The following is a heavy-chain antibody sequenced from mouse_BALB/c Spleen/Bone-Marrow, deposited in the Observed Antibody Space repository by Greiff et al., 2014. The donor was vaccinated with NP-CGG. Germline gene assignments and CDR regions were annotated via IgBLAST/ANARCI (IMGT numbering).Heavy chain of an antibody. J-gene: IGHJ2*01. Sequence: VQLVESGGGLVQPGGSRKLSCAASGFTFSSFGMHWVRQAPEKGLEWVGYISSGSSTVYYADKVMGRFTISRDNPKNTLFLQMTSLRSEDAAMYYCARSGGGCGYFDYWGQGTTLTVSS. CDR3: ARSGGGCGYFDY. CDR1: GFTFSSFG. D-gene: IGHD1-1*02. V-gene: IGHV5-17*02. CDR2: ISSGSSTV.